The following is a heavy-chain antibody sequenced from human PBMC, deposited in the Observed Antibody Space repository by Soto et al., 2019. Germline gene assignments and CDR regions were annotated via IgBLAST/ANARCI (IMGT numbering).Heavy chain of an antibody. J-gene: IGHJ5*02. D-gene: IGHD1-26*01. CDR2: ISSTSTYI. CDR1: EFTFSDNS. V-gene: IGHV3-21*01. CDR3: GRQRGGREGDL. Sequence: EVQLVESGGGLVMPGGSLRISCAASEFTFSDNSMKWVRQAPGRGLEWVSSISSTSTYIFYADSVKGRFTISKDNAKDSLYLQMNSPRAEEPAIYYCGRQRGGREGDLWGPGTLVIGSS.